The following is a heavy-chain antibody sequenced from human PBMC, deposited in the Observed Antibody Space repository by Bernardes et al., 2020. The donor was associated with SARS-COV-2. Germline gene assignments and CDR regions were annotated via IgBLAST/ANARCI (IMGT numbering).Heavy chain of an antibody. V-gene: IGHV3-74*01. J-gene: IGHJ5*02. D-gene: IGHD6-13*01. CDR3: ARGGGSSWMGDWFDP. CDR1: GFTFSTYW. Sequence: GGSLRLSCAASGFTFSTYWMHWVRQAPGKGLVWVSRVGSDGSGTSYTDSVKGRFTISRDNAKNTLYLQMNSLRAGDTAVYYCARGGGSSWMGDWFDPWGQGTLVTVSS. CDR2: VGSDGSGT.